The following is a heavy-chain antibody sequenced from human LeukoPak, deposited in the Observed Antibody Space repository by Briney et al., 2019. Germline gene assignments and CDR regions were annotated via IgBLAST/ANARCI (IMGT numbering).Heavy chain of an antibody. CDR1: GFTFSSYS. J-gene: IGHJ4*02. D-gene: IGHD1-14*01. V-gene: IGHV3-21*04. CDR2: VSSSSSYI. CDR3: AKEPTPEY. Sequence: GGSLRLSCAASGFTFSSYSMNWVRQAPGKGLEWVSSVSSSSSYIYYADSVKGRFTISRDNSKNTLYLQMNSLRAEDTAVYYCAKEPTPEYWGQGTLVTVSS.